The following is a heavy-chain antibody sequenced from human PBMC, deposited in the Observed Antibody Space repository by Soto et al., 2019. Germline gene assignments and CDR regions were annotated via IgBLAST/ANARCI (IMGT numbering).Heavy chain of an antibody. V-gene: IGHV3-23*01. J-gene: IGHJ6*02. CDR2: ISGSGGST. CDR3: AKDTHDSSGPPPGYVDV. D-gene: IGHD3-22*01. Sequence: GGSLRLSCAASGFTFSSYAMSWVRQAPGKGLEWVSAISGSGGSTYYADSVKGRFTISRDNSKNTVYLQMNSLRAEDTAVYYCAKDTHDSSGPPPGYVDVWGQGTTVTVSS. CDR1: GFTFSSYA.